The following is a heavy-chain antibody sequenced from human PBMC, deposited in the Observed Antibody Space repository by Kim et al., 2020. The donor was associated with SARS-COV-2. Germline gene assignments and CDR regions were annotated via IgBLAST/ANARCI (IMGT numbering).Heavy chain of an antibody. CDR2: I. D-gene: IGHD2-2*01. Sequence: IYSADSVKGPFTISRDNAKNSLYLQMNSLRAEDTAVYYCARSSSSTSLDYWGQGTLVTVSS. J-gene: IGHJ4*02. V-gene: IGHV3-21*01. CDR3: ARSSSSTSLDY.